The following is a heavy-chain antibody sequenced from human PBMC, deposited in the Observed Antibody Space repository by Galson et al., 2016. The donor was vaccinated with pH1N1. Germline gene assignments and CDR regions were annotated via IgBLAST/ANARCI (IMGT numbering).Heavy chain of an antibody. CDR3: ARMQYGDYGNWFDP. D-gene: IGHD4-17*01. V-gene: IGHV2-70*01. J-gene: IGHJ5*02. Sequence: PALVKPTQTLTLTCPFSGFSLRTSGMCVSWIRQPPGKALEWLALIDWNDDKYYSTSLKTRLNISKDTSKNQVLLTMTNMDPVDSSTFYCARMQYGDYGNWFDPRGQGVPVTVSS. CDR1: GFSLRTSGMC. CDR2: IDWNDDK.